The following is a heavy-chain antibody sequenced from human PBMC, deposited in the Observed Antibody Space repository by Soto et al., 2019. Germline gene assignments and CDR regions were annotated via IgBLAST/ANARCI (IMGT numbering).Heavy chain of an antibody. CDR1: GGSISSYY. CDR2: IYYSGST. V-gene: IGHV4-59*01. CDR3: ARASGIAVAGRGTYYFDY. J-gene: IGHJ4*02. D-gene: IGHD6-19*01. Sequence: SETLSLTCTVSGGSISSYYWSWIRQPPGKGLEWIGYIYYSGSTNYNPSLKSRVTISVDTSKNQFSLKLSSVTAADTAVYYCARASGIAVAGRGTYYFDYWGQGTLVTVSS.